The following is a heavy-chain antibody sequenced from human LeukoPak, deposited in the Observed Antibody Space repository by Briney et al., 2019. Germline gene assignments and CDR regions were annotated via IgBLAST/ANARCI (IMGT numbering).Heavy chain of an antibody. D-gene: IGHD3-3*01. V-gene: IGHV1-8*01. CDR3: ARVVNRITIFGVVIKPQYYYYCYMDV. Sequence: ASVKVSCKASGYTFTSYDINWVRQATGQGLEWMGRMNPNSGNTGYAQKFQGRVTMTRNTSISTAYMELSSLRSEDTAVYYCARVVNRITIFGVVIKPQYYYYCYMDVWGKGTTVTVSS. CDR1: GYTFTSYD. CDR2: MNPNSGNT. J-gene: IGHJ6*03.